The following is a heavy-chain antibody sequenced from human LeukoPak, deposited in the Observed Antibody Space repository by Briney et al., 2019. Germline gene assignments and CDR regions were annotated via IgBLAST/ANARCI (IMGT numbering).Heavy chain of an antibody. CDR1: GFTVSSNY. V-gene: IGHV3-66*01. J-gene: IGHJ4*02. Sequence: GGSLRLSCAASGFTVSSNYMSWVRQAPGKGLEWVSVIYSGGSTYYADSVKGRFTISRDNSKNTLYLQMNSLRAEDTAVYYCARGAVAGYYYFDYWGQGTLVTVSS. D-gene: IGHD6-19*01. CDR2: IYSGGST. CDR3: ARGAVAGYYYFDY.